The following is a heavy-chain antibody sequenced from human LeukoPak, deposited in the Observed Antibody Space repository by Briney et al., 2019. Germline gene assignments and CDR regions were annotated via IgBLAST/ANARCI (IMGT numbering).Heavy chain of an antibody. CDR1: GFTFSSYS. Sequence: GGSLRLSCAASGFTFSSYSMNWVRQAPGKGLEWVSSISSSSSYIYYADSVKGRFTISRDNAKNSLYLQMNSLRAEDTAVYYCARDEVFGQLRYAFDYWGQGTLVTVSS. D-gene: IGHD5-18*01. CDR2: ISSSSSYI. V-gene: IGHV3-21*01. CDR3: ARDEVFGQLRYAFDY. J-gene: IGHJ4*02.